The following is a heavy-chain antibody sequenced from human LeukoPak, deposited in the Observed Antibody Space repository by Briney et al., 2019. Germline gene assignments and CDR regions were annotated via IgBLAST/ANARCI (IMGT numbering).Heavy chain of an antibody. CDR1: GFTVSSNY. J-gene: IGHJ6*02. Sequence: PGGSLRLSRAASGFTVSSNYMSWVRQAPGKGLERVSVIYSGGSTYYADSVKGRFTISRDNSKNTLYLQMNSLRAEDTAVYYCARDRIQLWPPYYYYGMDVWGQGTTVTVSS. V-gene: IGHV3-53*01. D-gene: IGHD5-18*01. CDR2: IYSGGST. CDR3: ARDRIQLWPPYYYYGMDV.